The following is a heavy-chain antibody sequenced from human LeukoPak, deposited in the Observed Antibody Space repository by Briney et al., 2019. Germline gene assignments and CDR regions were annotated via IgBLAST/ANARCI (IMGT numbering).Heavy chain of an antibody. CDR3: ARAPDIMPGTGWFDP. V-gene: IGHV4-30-4*01. CDR2: SYYSGST. CDR1: GGPMTSGEDY. D-gene: IGHD3-9*01. Sequence: SQTLSLTCSVSGGPMTSGEDYWGWIRQPPGKGVEWIAYSYYSGSTYYNPPLTSRVTLSVDMSTSQFSLKLSCVTAADTAVYYCARAPDIMPGTGWFDPWGQGTLVTVSS. J-gene: IGHJ5*02.